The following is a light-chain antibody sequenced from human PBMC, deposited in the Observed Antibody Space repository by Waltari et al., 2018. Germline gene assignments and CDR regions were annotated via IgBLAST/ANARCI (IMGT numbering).Light chain of an antibody. Sequence: QSALPQPASVPGSPGQSITISCTGTISEDRNYNLASCYQQYPGKAPKVMIYDDNRRPSGVSDRFSGSKSGNTASLTISGVQAEDEADYYCCSYAGSYTWVFGGGTKLTVL. J-gene: IGLJ3*02. CDR1: ISEDRNYNL. CDR2: DDN. CDR3: CSYAGSYTWV. V-gene: IGLV2-23*01.